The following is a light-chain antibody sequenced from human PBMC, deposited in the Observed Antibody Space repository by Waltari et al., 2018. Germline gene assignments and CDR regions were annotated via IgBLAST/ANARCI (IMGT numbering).Light chain of an antibody. CDR3: AAWDDGLNGWV. CDR1: TSNIGSNT. V-gene: IGLV1-44*01. CDR2: TNR. Sequence: QSVLTQPPSASGSPGQRVTISCSGSTSNIGSNTVNWYQQVPGTASKLLIYTNRQRPSGVPDRCSGSRSGTAGFLAISGLQSEDDADYYCAAWDDGLNGWVFGGRTRVSVL. J-gene: IGLJ3*02.